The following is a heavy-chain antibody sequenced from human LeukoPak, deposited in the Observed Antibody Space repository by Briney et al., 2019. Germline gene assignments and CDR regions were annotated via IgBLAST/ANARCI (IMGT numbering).Heavy chain of an antibody. CDR1: GGSISSYY. Sequence: SETLSLTCTVSGGSISSYYCGWVRQPPGKGLEWIGYIYYSGSTNYNPSLKSRVTISVDTSKNQFSLKLSSVTAADTAVYYCARVTYDYVWGSYRYAFDIWGQGTMVTVSS. D-gene: IGHD3-16*02. J-gene: IGHJ3*02. CDR3: ARVTYDYVWGSYRYAFDI. CDR2: IYYSGST. V-gene: IGHV4-59*01.